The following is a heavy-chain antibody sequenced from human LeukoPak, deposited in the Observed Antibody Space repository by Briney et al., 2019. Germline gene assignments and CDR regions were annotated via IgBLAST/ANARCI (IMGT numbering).Heavy chain of an antibody. CDR1: GFTFDDYA. D-gene: IGHD6-13*01. CDR2: ISWNSGNI. J-gene: IGHJ4*02. Sequence: GGSLRLSCAASGFTFDDYAMHWVRQAPGKGLEWVSGISWNSGNIGYADSVKGRFTISRDNAKKSPYLQMNSLRVEDTAVYYCARDFMYSITCAGCWGQGTLVTVSS. CDR3: ARDFMYSITCAGC. V-gene: IGHV3-9*01.